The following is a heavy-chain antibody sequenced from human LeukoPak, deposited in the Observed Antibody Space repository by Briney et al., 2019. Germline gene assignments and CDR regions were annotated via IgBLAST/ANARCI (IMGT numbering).Heavy chain of an antibody. V-gene: IGHV3-66*01. CDR1: GFTVSSNF. CDR3: ARVQYSGTYSDAFDI. J-gene: IGHJ3*02. D-gene: IGHD1-26*01. CDR2: IYSGGST. Sequence: PGGSLRLSCAVSGFTVSSNFMSWVRQAPGKGLEWVSVIYSGGSTYYADSVKGRFTISRDNSKNTLYLQMNSLRAEDTAVYYCARVQYSGTYSDAFDIWGQGTMVTASS.